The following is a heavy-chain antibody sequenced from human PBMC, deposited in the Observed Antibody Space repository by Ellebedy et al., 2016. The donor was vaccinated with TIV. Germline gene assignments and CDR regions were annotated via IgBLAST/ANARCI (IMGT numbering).Heavy chain of an antibody. CDR3: AGGISVAGTSLGF. CDR2: ISGSGDST. J-gene: IGHJ4*02. Sequence: GESLKISCAASGFTFSSYAMSWVRQAPGKGLEWLSVISGSGDSTYYADSVKGRFTISRDNSKNTLYLQMNSLRAEDTAVYYCAGGISVAGTSLGFWGQGTLVTVSS. V-gene: IGHV3-23*01. CDR1: GFTFSSYA. D-gene: IGHD6-19*01.